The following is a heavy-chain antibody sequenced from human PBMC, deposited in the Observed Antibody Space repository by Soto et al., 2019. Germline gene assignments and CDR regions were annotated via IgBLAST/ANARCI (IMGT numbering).Heavy chain of an antibody. CDR2: TYYTGRT. V-gene: IGHV4-59*08. J-gene: IGHJ4*02. CDR3: ARQDFYGSGSYGSLDY. D-gene: IGHD3-10*01. Sequence: QVQLQESGPGLVKPSEILSLTCTVSGGSISSYYWSWIRQPPGKGLGWIGYTYYTGRTNYNPSLKSRVTMSIDTSKNQFSLKLSSVTAADTAVYYCARQDFYGSGSYGSLDYWGQGTLVTVS. CDR1: GGSISSYY.